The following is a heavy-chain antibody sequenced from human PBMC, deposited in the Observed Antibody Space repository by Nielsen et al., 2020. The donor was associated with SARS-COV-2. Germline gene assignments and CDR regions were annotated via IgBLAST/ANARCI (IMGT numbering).Heavy chain of an antibody. J-gene: IGHJ4*02. D-gene: IGHD3-9*01. CDR3: ASNSQPVYYDILTGYVDY. V-gene: IGHV3-74*01. Sequence: GESLKISCAASAFTFSTYWMHWVRQAPGKGLVWVSRINSDGSSTSYADSVKGRFTISRDNSKNTLYLQMNSLRAEDTAVYYCASNSQPVYYDILTGYVDYWGQGTLVTVSS. CDR2: INSDGSST. CDR1: AFTFSTYW.